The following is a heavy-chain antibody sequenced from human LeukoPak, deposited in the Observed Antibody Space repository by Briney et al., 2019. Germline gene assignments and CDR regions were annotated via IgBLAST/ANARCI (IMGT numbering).Heavy chain of an antibody. D-gene: IGHD4/OR15-4a*01. CDR2: IYYSGST. CDR3: ARELVVPLANFYYLDS. Sequence: SETLSLTCTVSGGSISSYYWSWIRQPPGKGLEWIGYIYYSGSTNYNPSLKSRVTISVDTSKNQFSLKLSSVTAADTAVYYCARELVVPLANFYYLDSWAREPWSPSPQ. J-gene: IGHJ4*02. V-gene: IGHV4-59*01. CDR1: GGSISSYY.